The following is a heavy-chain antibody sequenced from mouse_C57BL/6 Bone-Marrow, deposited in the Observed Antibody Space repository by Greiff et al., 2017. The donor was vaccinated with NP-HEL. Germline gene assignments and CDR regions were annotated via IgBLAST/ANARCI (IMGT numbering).Heavy chain of an antibody. V-gene: IGHV5-4*01. Sequence: EVHLVESGGGLVKPGGSLKLSCAASGFTFSSYAMSWVRQTPEKRLEWVATISDGGSYTYYPDNVKGRFTISRDNAKNNLYLQMSHLKSEDTAMYYCARDKGTTVVSYFDVWGTGTTVTVSS. D-gene: IGHD1-1*01. CDR3: ARDKGTTVVSYFDV. CDR1: GFTFSSYA. J-gene: IGHJ1*03. CDR2: ISDGGSYT.